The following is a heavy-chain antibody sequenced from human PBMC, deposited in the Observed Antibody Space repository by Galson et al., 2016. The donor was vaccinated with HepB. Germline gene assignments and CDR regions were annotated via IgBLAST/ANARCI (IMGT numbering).Heavy chain of an antibody. D-gene: IGHD3-9*01. CDR3: VRDLSGMTSAHAFNV. Sequence: SVKVSCKASGFSFTSFGFSWVRQAPGQGLEWMGWVSAYSGRSDYPQNLQDGVTMTTDTSTRTVYMELRSLRSDDTAVYYCVRDLSGMTSAHAFNVWGQGTMVTVSS. J-gene: IGHJ3*01. V-gene: IGHV1-18*01. CDR1: GFSFTSFG. CDR2: VSAYSGRS.